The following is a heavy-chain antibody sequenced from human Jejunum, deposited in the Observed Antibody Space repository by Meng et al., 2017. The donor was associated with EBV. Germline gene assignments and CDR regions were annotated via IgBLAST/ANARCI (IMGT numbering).Heavy chain of an antibody. V-gene: IGHV5-51*01. CDR2: IHPSDSDA. Sequence: EVQLVQSGAEVKKPGGALKNSCKGSGYSFTSYWIGWVRQMPGKGLEWMGIIHPSDSDAIYSPSFQGQVTISADKSINTAYLQWSSLKASDTAMYYCARPHYYDTSGPFDYWGQGTLVTVSS. CDR3: ARPHYYDTSGPFDY. D-gene: IGHD3-22*01. J-gene: IGHJ4*02. CDR1: GYSFTSYW.